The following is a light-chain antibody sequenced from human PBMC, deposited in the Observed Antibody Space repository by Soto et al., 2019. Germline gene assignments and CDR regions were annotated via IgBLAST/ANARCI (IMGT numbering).Light chain of an antibody. J-gene: IGKJ3*01. CDR3: QQYDNLLFT. Sequence: DIQMTQSPSSLSASVGDRVTITCQASQGISNYLNWYQQKPGKAPKPLNYDACNLETVVPSRFSGSGSGSDFTFTISSLQPEDSATYYCQQYDNLLFTFGPRKKVDI. CDR2: DAC. V-gene: IGKV1-33*01. CDR1: QGISNY.